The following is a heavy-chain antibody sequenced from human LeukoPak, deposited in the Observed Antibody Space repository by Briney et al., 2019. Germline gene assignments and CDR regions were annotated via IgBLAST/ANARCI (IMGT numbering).Heavy chain of an antibody. Sequence: GASVKVSCKASEGTFRNYAISWVRQAPGQGLEWMGRIIPILGIANYAQKFQGRVTITADKSTSTAYMELSSLRSEDTAVYYCARGPDVNYYGSGSYPASWGQGTLVTVSS. D-gene: IGHD3-10*01. CDR1: EGTFRNYA. CDR2: IIPILGIA. CDR3: ARGPDVNYYGSGSYPAS. V-gene: IGHV1-69*04. J-gene: IGHJ4*02.